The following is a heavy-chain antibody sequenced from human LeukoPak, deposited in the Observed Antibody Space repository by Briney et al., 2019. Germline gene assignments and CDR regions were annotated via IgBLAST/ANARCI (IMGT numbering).Heavy chain of an antibody. CDR1: GFTFSSYG. CDR2: IWYDGSNK. V-gene: IGHV3-33*03. D-gene: IGHD3-3*01. CDR3: ARVGLYYDFWSGYSHYFDC. Sequence: GSLRLSCAASGFTFSSYGMHWVRQAPGKGLEWVAVIWYDGSNKYYADSVKGRFTISRDNAKNSLYLQMNSLRAEDTAIYYCARVGLYYDFWSGYSHYFDCWGQGTLVTVSS. J-gene: IGHJ4*02.